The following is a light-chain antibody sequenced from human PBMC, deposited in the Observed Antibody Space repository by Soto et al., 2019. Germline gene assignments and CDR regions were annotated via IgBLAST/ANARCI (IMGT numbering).Light chain of an antibody. V-gene: IGKV4-1*01. CDR3: QQYYSTRT. J-gene: IGKJ4*01. Sequence: DIVMTQSPDSLAVSLGERATINCKSSQSVLYSSNNKNYLAWYQQKPGQPPKLLIYWASTRESGVPDRFSGSGSGTDLTLTISSLQADDVAVYYCQQYYSTRTFGGGTKVEIK. CDR2: WAS. CDR1: QSVLYSSNNKNY.